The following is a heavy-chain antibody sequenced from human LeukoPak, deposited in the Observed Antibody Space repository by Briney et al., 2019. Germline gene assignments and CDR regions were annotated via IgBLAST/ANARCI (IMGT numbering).Heavy chain of an antibody. D-gene: IGHD5-24*01. CDR2: ISSSSSYI. V-gene: IGHV3-21*01. J-gene: IGHJ4*02. CDR3: ARDRGDGYNSPDY. Sequence: GGSLRLSCAASGFTFSSYSMNWVRQAPGKGLEWVSSISSSSSYIYYADSVKGRFTISRDNAKNSLYLQMNSLRAEDTAVYYCARDRGDGYNSPDYWGQGTLVTVSS. CDR1: GFTFSSYS.